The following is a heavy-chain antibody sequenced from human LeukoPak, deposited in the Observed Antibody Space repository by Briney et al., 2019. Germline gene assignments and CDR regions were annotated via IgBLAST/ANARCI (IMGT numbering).Heavy chain of an antibody. Sequence: PGGSLRLSCAASGFTFSSYTMNWVRQAPGKGLEWVSYISSSSSYISYADSVKGRFTISRDNAENSLYLQMNSLRAEDTAVYYCARGSEGYCSGGGCYYGMDVWGQGTTVTVSS. CDR3: ARGSEGYCSGGGCYYGMDV. CDR2: ISSSSSYI. CDR1: GFTFSSYT. D-gene: IGHD2-15*01. J-gene: IGHJ6*01. V-gene: IGHV3-21*01.